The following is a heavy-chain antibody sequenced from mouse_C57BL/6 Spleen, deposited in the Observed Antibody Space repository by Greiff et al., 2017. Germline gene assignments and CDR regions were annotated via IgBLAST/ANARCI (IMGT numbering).Heavy chain of an antibody. J-gene: IGHJ4*01. CDR1: GFTFTDYY. CDR2: IRNKANGYTT. D-gene: IGHD1-1*01. V-gene: IGHV7-3*01. Sequence: EVQLVESGGGLVQPGGSLSLSCAASGFTFTDYYMSWVRQPPGKALEWLGFIRNKANGYTTEYSASVKGRFTISRDNSQSILYLQMNALRAEDSATYYCARYNYGSIYAMDYWGQGTSVTVSS. CDR3: ARYNYGSIYAMDY.